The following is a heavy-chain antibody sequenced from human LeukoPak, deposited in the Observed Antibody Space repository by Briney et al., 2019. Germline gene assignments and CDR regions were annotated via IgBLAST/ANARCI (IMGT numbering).Heavy chain of an antibody. Sequence: ASVKVSCKASGYTFTGYYMHWVRQAPGQGLEWMRWINPNSGGANYAQKFQGRVTMTRDTPISTAYMELSRLRSDDTAVYYCATDCSSTSCYLFDPWGQGTLVTVSS. CDR3: ATDCSSTSCYLFDP. D-gene: IGHD2-2*01. J-gene: IGHJ5*02. CDR2: INPNSGGA. V-gene: IGHV1-2*02. CDR1: GYTFTGYY.